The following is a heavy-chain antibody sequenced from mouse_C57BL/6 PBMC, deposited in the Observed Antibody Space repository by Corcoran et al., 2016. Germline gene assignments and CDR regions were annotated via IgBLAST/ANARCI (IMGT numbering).Heavy chain of an antibody. CDR1: GYTFTDYY. D-gene: IGHD1-1*01. Sequence: EVQLQQSGPVLVKPGASVKMSCKASGYTFTDYYMNWVKQSHGKSLEWIGVINPYNGGTSYNQKFKGKATLTVDKSSSTAYMELNSLTSEDSAVYYCARNSYYYGSSYWFAYWGQGTLVTVSA. V-gene: IGHV1-19*01. J-gene: IGHJ3*01. CDR3: ARNSYYYGSSYWFAY. CDR2: INPYNGGT.